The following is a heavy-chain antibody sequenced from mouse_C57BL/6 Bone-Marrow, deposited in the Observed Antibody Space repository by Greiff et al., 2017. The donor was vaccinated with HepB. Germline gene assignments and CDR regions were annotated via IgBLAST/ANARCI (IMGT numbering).Heavy chain of an antibody. CDR3: ARPECITPVAHYIDY. V-gene: IGHV1-64*01. CDR2: IHPNSGST. CDR1: GYTFTSYW. J-gene: IGHJ2*01. D-gene: IGHD1-1*01. Sequence: VQLQQPGAELVKPGASVKLSCKASGYTFTSYWMHWVKQRPGQGLEWIGMIHPNSGSTNYNEKFKSKATLTVDKSSSTAYMQLSSLTSEDSAVYYCARPECITPVAHYIDYWGQGTTLTVSS.